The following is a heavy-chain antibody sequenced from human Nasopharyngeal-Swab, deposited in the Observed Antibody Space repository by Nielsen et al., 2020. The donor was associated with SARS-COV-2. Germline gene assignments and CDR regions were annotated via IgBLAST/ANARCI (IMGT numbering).Heavy chain of an antibody. Sequence: GSLRLSCAASGFTFSSFGMHWVRQAPGKGLERVAFIAHDASNEYYGDSVKGRFSISRDSSKNTLYLQMDSLRGEDTAVYYCARDAPAHYGAFYWGRGTRVTVSS. CDR2: IAHDASNE. CDR1: GFTFSSFG. J-gene: IGHJ4*02. D-gene: IGHD4-17*01. V-gene: IGHV3-30*03. CDR3: ARDAPAHYGAFY.